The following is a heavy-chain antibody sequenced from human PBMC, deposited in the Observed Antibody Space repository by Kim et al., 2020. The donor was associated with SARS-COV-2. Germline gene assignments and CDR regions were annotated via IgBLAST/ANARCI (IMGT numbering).Heavy chain of an antibody. CDR3: TKGDYYDSSNHDY. J-gene: IGHJ4*02. Sequence: GGSLRLSCKASGFTFSDYAMHWVRQAPGKGLEWVSGISWNSGSMAYAASVRGRFTISRDNAKNSVYLQMNSLRVEDTALYYCTKGDYYDSSNHDYWGQGTLGTGSS. D-gene: IGHD3-22*01. CDR2: ISWNSGSM. CDR1: GFTFSDYA. V-gene: IGHV3-9*01.